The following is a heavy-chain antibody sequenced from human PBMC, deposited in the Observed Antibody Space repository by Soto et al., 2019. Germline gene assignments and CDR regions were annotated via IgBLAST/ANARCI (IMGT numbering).Heavy chain of an antibody. J-gene: IGHJ4*02. D-gene: IGHD6-13*01. Sequence: RRLSCAASGFTLSTYGMHWVRQAPGKGLEWVAAMSYDGTKEYYADSVKGRFTISRDNSRNTLFLQLNSLRAEDTAVYYCAKEYGSTWIDHWGQGTLVTVSS. CDR1: GFTLSTYG. CDR3: AKEYGSTWIDH. V-gene: IGHV3-30*18. CDR2: MSYDGTKE.